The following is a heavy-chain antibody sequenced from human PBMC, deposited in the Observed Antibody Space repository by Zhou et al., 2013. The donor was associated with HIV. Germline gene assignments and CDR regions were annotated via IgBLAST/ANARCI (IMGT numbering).Heavy chain of an antibody. V-gene: IGHV1-2*02. CDR2: IRPDNGAT. CDR3: VRYGDYSPFDY. Sequence: QVQLVQSGTEVKKPGASVKVSCKASGYTLTRHHMHWVRQAPGQGLEWLGWIRPDNGATKSAQKFQGRVTMTRDASINTAYLALSGLFSNDTAVYYCVRYGDYSPFDYWGQGALVTVTS. D-gene: IGHD2-21*02. J-gene: IGHJ4*02. CDR1: GYTLTRHH.